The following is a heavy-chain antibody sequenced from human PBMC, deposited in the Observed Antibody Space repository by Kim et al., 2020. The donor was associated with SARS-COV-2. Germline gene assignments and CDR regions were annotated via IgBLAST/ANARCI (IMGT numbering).Heavy chain of an antibody. J-gene: IGHJ4*02. Sequence: GGSLRLSCAASGFTFSSYGMHWVRQAPGKGLEWVAVISYDGSNKYYADSVKGRFTISRDNSKNTLYLQMNSLRAEDTAVDYCAKDNSSGTYYDSSGYAESLKHYCFDSWGQGTLVTVSS. CDR1: GFTFSSYG. V-gene: IGHV3-30*18. CDR3: AKDNSSGTYYDSSGYAESLKHYCFDS. CDR2: ISYDGSNK. D-gene: IGHD3-22*01.